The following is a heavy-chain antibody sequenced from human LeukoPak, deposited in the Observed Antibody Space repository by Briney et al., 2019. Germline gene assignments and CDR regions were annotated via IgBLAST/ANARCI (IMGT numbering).Heavy chain of an antibody. CDR1: GGSISSSSYY. CDR3: ARHLDSSGWYAIDY. CDR2: IYYSGST. J-gene: IGHJ4*02. V-gene: IGHV4-39*01. D-gene: IGHD6-13*01. Sequence: SETLSLTCTVSGGSISSSSYYWGWIRQPPGKGLEWIGNIYYSGSTYYNPPLKSRVIISVDTSKNQFSLKLSSVTAADTAVYYCARHLDSSGWYAIDYWGQGTLVTVSS.